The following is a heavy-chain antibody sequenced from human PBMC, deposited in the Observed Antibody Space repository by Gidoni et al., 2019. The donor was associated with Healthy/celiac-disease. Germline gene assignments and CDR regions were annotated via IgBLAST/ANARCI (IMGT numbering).Heavy chain of an antibody. CDR1: GGTFSSYA. CDR2: IIPILGIA. J-gene: IGHJ4*02. CDR3: AREAVQGVIADY. D-gene: IGHD3-10*01. V-gene: IGHV1-69*04. Sequence: QVQLVQSGAEVKKPGSSVKVSCKASGGTFSSYAISWVRQAPGQGLEWMGRIIPILGIANYAQKFQGRVTITADKSTSTAYMELSSLRSEDTAVYYCAREAVQGVIADYWGQGTLVTVSS.